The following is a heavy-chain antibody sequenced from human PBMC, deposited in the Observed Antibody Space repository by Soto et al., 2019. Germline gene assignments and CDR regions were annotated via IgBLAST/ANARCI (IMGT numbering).Heavy chain of an antibody. V-gene: IGHV3-30-3*01. CDR3: ARDRRIQLWLLGFDAFDI. CDR2: ISYDGSNK. D-gene: IGHD5-18*01. Sequence: QVQLVESGGGVVQPGRSLRLSCAASGFTFSSYVMHWVRQAPGKGLEWVAVISYDGSNKYYADSVKGRFTISRDNSKNTLYLQMNSLRAEDTAVYYCARDRRIQLWLLGFDAFDIWGQGTMVTVSS. CDR1: GFTFSSYV. J-gene: IGHJ3*02.